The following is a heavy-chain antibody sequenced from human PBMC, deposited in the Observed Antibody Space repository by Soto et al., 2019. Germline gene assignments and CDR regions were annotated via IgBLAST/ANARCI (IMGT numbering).Heavy chain of an antibody. V-gene: IGHV1-3*01. CDR3: ARVDGGIYDYYGMDV. Sequence: QVQLVQSGAEVKKPGASVKVSCKASGYTFTSYAMHWVRQAPGQRLEWMGWINAGNGNTKYSQKFQGRVTITRDTSASTAYMELSSLRSEDTAVYYCARVDGGIYDYYGMDVWGQGTTVTVSS. CDR1: GYTFTSYA. CDR2: INAGNGNT. J-gene: IGHJ6*02. D-gene: IGHD2-15*01.